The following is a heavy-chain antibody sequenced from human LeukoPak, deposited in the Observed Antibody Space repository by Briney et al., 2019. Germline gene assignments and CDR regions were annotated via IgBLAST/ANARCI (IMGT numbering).Heavy chain of an antibody. D-gene: IGHD2-15*01. CDR2: IKQDGSEK. J-gene: IGHJ5*02. V-gene: IGHV3-7*01. CDR3: ARGADGVSSNSRGWFDP. CDR1: GFTSSSYW. Sequence: PGGSLRLSCAASGFTSSSYWMSWVRQAPGKGLEWVANIKQDGSEKYYVDSVKGRFTISRDNAKNSLYLQMNSLRAEDTAVYSCARGADGVSSNSRGWFDPWGQGTLVTVSS.